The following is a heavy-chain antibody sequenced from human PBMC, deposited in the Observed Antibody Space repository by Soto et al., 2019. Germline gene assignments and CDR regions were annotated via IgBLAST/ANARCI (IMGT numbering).Heavy chain of an antibody. CDR1: GFTFSTYA. V-gene: IGHV3-23*01. D-gene: IGHD5-12*01. Sequence: ESGGGLVQPGGSLRLSCAASGFTFSTYAMSWVRQAPGKGLEWVSTISGSGGSTFSADSVKGRFTISRDNSKNTLYLQMHSLRAEDTAVYYCAKDRGYSGCDPLADYFDYWGQGTLVTVSS. CDR2: ISGSGGST. CDR3: AKDRGYSGCDPLADYFDY. J-gene: IGHJ4*02.